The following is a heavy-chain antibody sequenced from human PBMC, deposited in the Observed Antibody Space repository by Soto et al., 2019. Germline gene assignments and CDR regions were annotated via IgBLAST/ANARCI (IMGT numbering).Heavy chain of an antibody. D-gene: IGHD3-9*01. CDR1: GFTFSSYW. Sequence: PGGSLRLSXAASGFTFSSYWMSWVRQAPGKGLEWVANIKQDGSEKYYVDSVKGRFTISRDNAKNSLYLQMNSLRAEDTAVYYCARVDGFSYYYYYGMDVWGQGTTVTVSS. CDR2: IKQDGSEK. J-gene: IGHJ6*02. V-gene: IGHV3-7*01. CDR3: ARVDGFSYYYYYGMDV.